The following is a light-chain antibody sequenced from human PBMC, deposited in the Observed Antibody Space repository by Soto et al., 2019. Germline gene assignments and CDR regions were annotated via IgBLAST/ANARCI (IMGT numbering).Light chain of an antibody. CDR3: CSYAGRYTHVV. CDR2: DVN. CDR1: SSDVGGYDF. Sequence: ALTQPRSVSGSPGQSVTISCTGTSSDVGGYDFVSWYQQHPGKAPKLIIYDVNKRPSGVPDRFSGSKSGNTASLTISGLQAEDEADYYCCSYAGRYTHVVFGGGTKLTVL. V-gene: IGLV2-11*01. J-gene: IGLJ2*01.